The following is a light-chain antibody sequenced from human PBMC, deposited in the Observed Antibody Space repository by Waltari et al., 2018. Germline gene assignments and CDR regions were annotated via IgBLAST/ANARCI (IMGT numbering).Light chain of an antibody. CDR3: VTWDDSLNGWV. CDR2: NNY. J-gene: IGLJ3*02. Sequence: QSVVTQSPSASGAPGQRVTISCSGRHSNIGSNTVDWYQQLPGTAPKLLIFNNYQRPSWGPDRCAASKSGTSASLAISGLQSEDEAEYYCVTWDDSLNGWVFGGGTKLAVV. CDR1: HSNIGSNT. V-gene: IGLV1-44*01.